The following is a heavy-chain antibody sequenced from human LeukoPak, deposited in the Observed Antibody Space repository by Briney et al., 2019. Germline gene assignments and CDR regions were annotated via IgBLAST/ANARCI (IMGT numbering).Heavy chain of an antibody. V-gene: IGHV1-18*01. Sequence: AAVKVSCKASGYTFASYGMSWVRQAPGQGLEGMGWISAYNCNTNYAQKLEGRVTMTTDTSTSTAYMELRSLRSDDTAVYYCARESSLYYDSWSRYSLPDYWGQGTLVTVSS. CDR2: ISAYNCNT. CDR1: GYTFASYG. D-gene: IGHD3-3*01. CDR3: ARESSLYYDSWSRYSLPDY. J-gene: IGHJ4*02.